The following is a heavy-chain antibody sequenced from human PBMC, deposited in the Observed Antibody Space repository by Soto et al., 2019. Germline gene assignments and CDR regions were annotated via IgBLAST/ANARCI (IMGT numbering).Heavy chain of an antibody. CDR1: GYSISSGYY. D-gene: IGHD3-9*01. V-gene: IGHV4-38-2*02. CDR2: IYHSGST. CDR3: AREQEYYDILTGYYPKEFDY. J-gene: IGHJ4*02. Sequence: PSETLSLTCAVSGYSISSGYYWGWIRQPPGKGLEWTGSIYHSGSTYYNPSLKSRVTISVDTSKNQFSLKLSSVTAADTAVYYSAREQEYYDILTGYYPKEFDYCGQGTLVTVSS.